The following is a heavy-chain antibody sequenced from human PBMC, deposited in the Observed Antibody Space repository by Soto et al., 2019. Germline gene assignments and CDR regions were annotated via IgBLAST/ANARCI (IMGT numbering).Heavy chain of an antibody. J-gene: IGHJ3*02. CDR1: GFTFSSYS. V-gene: IGHV3-21*01. CDR3: ARLPTPFSSHGTFDI. CDR2: ISSSSSYI. D-gene: IGHD6-13*01. Sequence: GGSRRRSCAASGFTFSSYSMNGVGQAPGKGLEWVSSISSSSSYIYYADSVKGRFTISRDNAKNSLYLQMNSLRAEDTAVYYCARLPTPFSSHGTFDIWGQGTMVTVSS.